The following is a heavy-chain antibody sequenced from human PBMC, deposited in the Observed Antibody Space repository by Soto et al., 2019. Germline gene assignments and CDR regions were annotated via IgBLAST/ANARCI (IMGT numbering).Heavy chain of an antibody. V-gene: IGHV5-51*01. D-gene: IGHD2-15*01. CDR1: GYTFATYW. CDR3: VRAYCSVDTCVPIQAS. Sequence: PGESLKISCKGSGYTFATYWIDWVRQMPGKGLEWMGIIYPGDSDTRYSPSFEGQVTISADKSSGTAYLQWSSLKASDTAIFYCVRAYCSVDTCVPIQASWGKGTLVTVSP. CDR2: IYPGDSDT. J-gene: IGHJ5*02.